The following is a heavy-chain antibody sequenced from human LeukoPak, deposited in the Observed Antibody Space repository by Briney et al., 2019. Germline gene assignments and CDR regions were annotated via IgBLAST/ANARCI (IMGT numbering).Heavy chain of an antibody. V-gene: IGHV3-30-3*01. CDR1: GFTFSSYA. CDR3: ARDGYCSSTSCLGGDYYYYMDV. D-gene: IGHD2-2*03. Sequence: GRSLRLSCAASGFTFSSYAMLWVRQAPGKGLEWVAVISYDGSNKYYADSVKGRFTISRDNSKNTLYLQMNSLRAEDTAVYYCARDGYCSSTSCLGGDYYYYMDVWGKGTTVTVSS. J-gene: IGHJ6*03. CDR2: ISYDGSNK.